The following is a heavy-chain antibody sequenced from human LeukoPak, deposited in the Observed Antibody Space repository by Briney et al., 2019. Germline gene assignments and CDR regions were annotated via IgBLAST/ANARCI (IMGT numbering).Heavy chain of an antibody. CDR2: IRYDGSNK. V-gene: IGHV3-30*02. Sequence: GGSLRLSCAASGFTFSSYAMHWVRQAPGKGLEWVTFIRYDGSNKYYADSVKGRFTISRDNSKNTLYLQMNSLRAEDTAVYYCARGNPTVTDAFDIWGQGTMVTVSS. D-gene: IGHD4-17*01. CDR1: GFTFSSYA. J-gene: IGHJ3*02. CDR3: ARGNPTVTDAFDI.